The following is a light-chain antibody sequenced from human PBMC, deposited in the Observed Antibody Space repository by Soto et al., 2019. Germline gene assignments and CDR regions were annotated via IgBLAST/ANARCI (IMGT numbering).Light chain of an antibody. CDR3: QQYGSSPAT. CDR1: QSVSSSY. CDR2: GAS. Sequence: NILPQSPGTLSLSPGKRATLSCRASQSVSSSYLAWYQHKPGQAPRLLISGASSRATGIPDRFSGSGSGTDFTLTISRLEPEDFAVYYCQQYGSSPATFGQGTKVDIK. V-gene: IGKV3-20*01. J-gene: IGKJ1*01.